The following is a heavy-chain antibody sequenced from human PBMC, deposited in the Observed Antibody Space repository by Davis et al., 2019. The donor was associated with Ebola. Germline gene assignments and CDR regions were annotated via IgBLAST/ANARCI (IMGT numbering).Heavy chain of an antibody. V-gene: IGHV3-30*04. Sequence: PGGSLRLSCAASGFSFSTYAMHWVRQAPGKGLEWVAVMSYDGSNKYSADSVKGRFTISRDNSKNTLYLQMNSLRVDDTAVYYCARGESIASRQTHFLGYWGQGTLVTVSS. CDR3: ARGESIASRQTHFLGY. D-gene: IGHD6-6*01. CDR2: MSYDGSNK. CDR1: GFSFSTYA. J-gene: IGHJ4*02.